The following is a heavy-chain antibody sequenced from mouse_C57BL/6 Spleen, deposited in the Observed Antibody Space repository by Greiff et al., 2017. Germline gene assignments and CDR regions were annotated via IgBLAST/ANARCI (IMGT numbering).Heavy chain of an antibody. Sequence: EVQGVESGGGLVKPGGSLKLSCAASGFTFSDYGMHWVRQAPEKGLEWVAYISSGSSTIYYADTVKGRFTISRGNAKNTLFLQMTSLRSEDTAMYYCARDYYGSSYDDAMDYWGQGTSVTVSS. D-gene: IGHD1-1*01. CDR3: ARDYYGSSYDDAMDY. CDR1: GFTFSDYG. CDR2: ISSGSSTI. J-gene: IGHJ4*01. V-gene: IGHV5-17*01.